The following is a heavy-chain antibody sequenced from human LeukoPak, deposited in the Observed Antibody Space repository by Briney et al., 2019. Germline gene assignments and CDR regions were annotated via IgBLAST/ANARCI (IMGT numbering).Heavy chain of an antibody. V-gene: IGHV3-30-3*01. CDR2: ISYDGSNK. CDR1: GFTFSSYA. D-gene: IGHD6-19*01. CDR3: ARGIGGWYNWYFDL. Sequence: GRSLRLSCAASGFTFSSYAMHWVRQAPGKGLEWVAVISYDGSNKYYADSVKGRFTISRDNSKNTLYLQMNSLRAEDTAVYYCARGIGGWYNWYFDLWGRGTLVTVSS. J-gene: IGHJ2*01.